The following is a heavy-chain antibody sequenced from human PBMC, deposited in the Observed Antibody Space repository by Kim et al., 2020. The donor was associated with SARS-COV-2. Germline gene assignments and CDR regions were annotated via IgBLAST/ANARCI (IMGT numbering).Heavy chain of an antibody. CDR2: INTNTGNP. CDR3: AREHYYGSGSYYNLKWFDP. CDR1: GYTFTSYA. D-gene: IGHD3-10*01. Sequence: ASVKVSCKASGYTFTSYAMNWVRQAPGQGLEWMGWINTNTGNPTYAQGFTGRFVFSLDTSVSTAYLQISSLKAEDTAVYYCAREHYYGSGSYYNLKWFDPWGQGNLVTVSS. J-gene: IGHJ5*02. V-gene: IGHV7-4-1*02.